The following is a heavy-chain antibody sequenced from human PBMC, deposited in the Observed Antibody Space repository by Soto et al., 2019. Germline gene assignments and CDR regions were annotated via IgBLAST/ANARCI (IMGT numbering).Heavy chain of an antibody. CDR2: IYNSGIT. CDR1: GGSISIADYS. CDR3: ARGVTVFGLVSRFWFDP. V-gene: IGHV4-30-4*01. Sequence: SETLSLTCTVSGGSISIADYSWSWVRQSPGKGLEWIGHIYNSGITYYNPSLKSRVVISIDTSRNQFSLRLNSLTAADRAVYFCARGVTVFGLVSRFWFDPWGQGTVVTVSS. D-gene: IGHD3-3*01. J-gene: IGHJ5*02.